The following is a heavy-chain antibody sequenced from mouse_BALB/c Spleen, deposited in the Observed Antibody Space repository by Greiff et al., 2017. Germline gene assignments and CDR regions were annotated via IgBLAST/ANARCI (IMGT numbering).Heavy chain of an antibody. V-gene: IGHV14-3*02. CDR1: GFNIKDTY. CDR3: ADGNYGY. CDR2: IDPANGNT. J-gene: IGHJ2*01. Sequence: VQLQQSGAELVKPGASVKLSCTASGFNIKDTYIHWVKQRPEQGLEWIGRIDPANGNTKYDPKFQGKATITADTSSNTAYLQLISLTSEDTAVYYCADGNYGYWGQGTTLTVSS. D-gene: IGHD2-1*01.